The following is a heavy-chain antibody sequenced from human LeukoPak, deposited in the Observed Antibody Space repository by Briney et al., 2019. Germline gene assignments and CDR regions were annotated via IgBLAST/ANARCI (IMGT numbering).Heavy chain of an antibody. CDR1: GGSINNYV. Sequence: SETLSLTCTVSGGSINNYVLIWIRQPAGKRLEWIGRIFSSGTTNYNPSLKSRATMSVDTSKNQFSLKLSSVTAADTAVYYCARVEGSSGYYYSNWFDPWAREPWSPSPQ. CDR2: IFSSGTT. D-gene: IGHD3-22*01. CDR3: ARVEGSSGYYYSNWFDP. J-gene: IGHJ5*02. V-gene: IGHV4-4*07.